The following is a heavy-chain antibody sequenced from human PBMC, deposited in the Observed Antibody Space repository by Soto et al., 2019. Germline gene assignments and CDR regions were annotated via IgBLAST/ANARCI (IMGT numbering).Heavy chain of an antibody. J-gene: IGHJ6*02. D-gene: IGHD5-18*01. V-gene: IGHV5-51*01. CDR2: IYPGDSDT. CDR1: GYTFTSYW. Sequence: GESLKISCKGSGYTFTSYWIGWVRQMPGKGLEWMGIIYPGDSDTRYSPSFQGQVSISADKSINTAFLQWSSLKASDTAIYYCAIVDTSMVTGPYYSYGMDVWGQGTTVTVSS. CDR3: AIVDTSMVTGPYYSYGMDV.